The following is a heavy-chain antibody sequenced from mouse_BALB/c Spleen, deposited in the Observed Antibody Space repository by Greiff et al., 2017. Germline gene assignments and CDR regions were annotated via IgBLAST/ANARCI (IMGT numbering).Heavy chain of an antibody. CDR3: ARSPITTVVAGFDY. V-gene: IGHV5-17*02. CDR2: ISSGSSTI. CDR1: GFTFSSFG. J-gene: IGHJ2*01. D-gene: IGHD1-1*01. Sequence: EVKVVESGGGLVQPGGSRKLSCAASGFTFSSFGMHWVRQAPEKGLEWVAYISSGSSTIYYADTVKGRFTISRDNPKNTLFLQMTSLRSEDTAMYYCARSPITTVVAGFDYWGQGTTLTVSS.